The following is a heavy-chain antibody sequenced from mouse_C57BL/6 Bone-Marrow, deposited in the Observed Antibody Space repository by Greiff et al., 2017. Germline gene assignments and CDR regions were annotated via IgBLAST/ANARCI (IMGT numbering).Heavy chain of an antibody. CDR3: ARYWFAY. CDR1: GYAFSSSW. V-gene: IGHV1-82*01. CDR2: IYPGDGDT. Sequence: VQLQQSGPELVKPGASVKISCKASGYAFSSSWMNWVKQRPGKGLEWIGRIYPGDGDTNYNGKFKGKDTLTADKSSSTAYMQLSSLTSEDSAVYFCARYWFAYWGQGTLVTVSA. J-gene: IGHJ3*01.